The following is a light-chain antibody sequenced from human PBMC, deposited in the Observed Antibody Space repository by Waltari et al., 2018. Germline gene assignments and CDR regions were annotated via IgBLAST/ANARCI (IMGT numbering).Light chain of an antibody. CDR1: SSNIGNNA. V-gene: IGLV1-36*01. J-gene: IGLJ2*01. CDR2: YDD. Sequence: QSVLTQPPSVSEAPRQRVTISCSGSSSNIGNNAVNWYQQLPGKAPKLLLYYDDLLPSGSSARFSGPKSGTSAPLAISGLQSEDEADYYCAAWDDSLSGPVFGGGTKLTVL. CDR3: AAWDDSLSGPV.